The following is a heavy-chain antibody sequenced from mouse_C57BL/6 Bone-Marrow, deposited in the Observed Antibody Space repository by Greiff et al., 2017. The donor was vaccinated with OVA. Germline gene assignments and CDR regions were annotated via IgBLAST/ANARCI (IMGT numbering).Heavy chain of an antibody. J-gene: IGHJ4*01. D-gene: IGHD2-3*01. CDR2: IHPSDSDT. CDR3: AIRWLLPLYYAMDY. V-gene: IGHV1-74*01. CDR1: GYTFTSYW. Sequence: QVQLKQPGAELVKPGASVKVSCKASGYTFTSYWMHWVKQRPGQGLEWIGRIHPSDSDTNYNQKFKGKATLTVDKSSSTAYMQLSSLTSEDSAVYYCAIRWLLPLYYAMDYWGQGTSVTVSS.